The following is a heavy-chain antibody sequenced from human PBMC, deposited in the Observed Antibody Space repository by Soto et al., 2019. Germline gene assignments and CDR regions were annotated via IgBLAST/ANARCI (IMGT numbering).Heavy chain of an antibody. Sequence: QVQLVESGGGVVQPGRSLRLSCAASGFTFSSYAMHWVRQAPGKGLEWVAVISYDGSNKYYADSVKGRFTISRDNSKNTLYLQMHSLRAGDTAVYYCASPRQVAALFYWGQGTLVTVSS. CDR2: ISYDGSNK. J-gene: IGHJ4*02. CDR3: ASPRQVAALFY. D-gene: IGHD3-3*02. CDR1: GFTFSSYA. V-gene: IGHV3-30-3*01.